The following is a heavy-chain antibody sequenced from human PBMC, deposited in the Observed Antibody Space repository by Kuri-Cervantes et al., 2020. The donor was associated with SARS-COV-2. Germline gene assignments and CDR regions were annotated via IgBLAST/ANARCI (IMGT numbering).Heavy chain of an antibody. CDR2: VSYDGSDN. CDR3: ARDMGAIVLVRRDWFDP. D-gene: IGHD2-2*01. J-gene: IGHJ5*02. Sequence: GESLKISCAASGFTFDDYAMHWVRHAPGKGPEWVAVVSYDGSDNDYADSVKGRFSISRDNSKNTLYLQMSSLRVEDTAIYYCARDMGAIVLVRRDWFDPWGPRTLVTVSS. V-gene: IGHV3-30*03. CDR1: GFTFDDYA.